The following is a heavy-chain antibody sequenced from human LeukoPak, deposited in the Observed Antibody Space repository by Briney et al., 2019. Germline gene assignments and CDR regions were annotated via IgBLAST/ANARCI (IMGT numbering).Heavy chain of an antibody. CDR1: VCILSHYV. D-gene: IGHD3-9*01. CDR2: ITGSGENT. Sequence: GGSLRDSRVGSVCILSHYVMRSVGPAGGRGVEWVCAITGSGENTYYAGSVKGRFTISRDNSKNTLYVEMNTLRAEDTAVYYCAKWGDYDILTGYYVSDFWGQGTLVTVSS. J-gene: IGHJ4*02. CDR3: AKWGDYDILTGYYVSDF. V-gene: IGHV3-23*01.